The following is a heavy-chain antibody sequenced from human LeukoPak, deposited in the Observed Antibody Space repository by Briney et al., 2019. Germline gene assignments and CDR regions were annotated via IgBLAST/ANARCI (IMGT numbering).Heavy chain of an antibody. J-gene: IGHJ6*03. V-gene: IGHV3-30*01. Sequence: PGGSLRLSCAASGFTFSSYAMHWVRQAPGKGLEWVAAISYDGSNKYYADSVKGRFTISRDNSKNTLYLQMNSLRTEDTAVYYCARSHEGRYYYYYMDVWGKGTTVTVSS. CDR2: ISYDGSNK. CDR3: ARSHEGRYYYYYMDV. CDR1: GFTFSSYA.